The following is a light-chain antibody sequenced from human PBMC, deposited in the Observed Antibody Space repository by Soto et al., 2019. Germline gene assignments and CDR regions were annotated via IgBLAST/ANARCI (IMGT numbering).Light chain of an antibody. CDR3: QSSDGSLSSSV. CDR1: SSNIGAGYD. J-gene: IGLJ2*01. Sequence: QSVLTQPPSVSGTPGQRVSISCTGTSSNIGAGYDVHWYQQLPGTAPRLLILGNINRPSGVPARFSGSKSGTSASRAITGLHDVDEATYYFQSSDGSLSSSVFGAGTKVTVL. V-gene: IGLV1-40*01. CDR2: GNI.